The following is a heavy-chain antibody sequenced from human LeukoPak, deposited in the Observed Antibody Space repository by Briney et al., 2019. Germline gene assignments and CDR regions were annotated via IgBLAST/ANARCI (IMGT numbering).Heavy chain of an antibody. J-gene: IGHJ1*01. CDR3: ARDWLLFTIFGVVMTGGEYFQH. D-gene: IGHD3-3*01. CDR1: GYTFTSYG. V-gene: IGHV1-18*01. Sequence: ASVKVSCKASGYTFTSYGISWVRQAPGQGLEWMGWISAYNGNTNYAQKLQGRVTMTTDTSTSTAYMELRSLRSDDTAVYYCARDWLLFTIFGVVMTGGEYFQHWGQGTLVTVSS. CDR2: ISAYNGNT.